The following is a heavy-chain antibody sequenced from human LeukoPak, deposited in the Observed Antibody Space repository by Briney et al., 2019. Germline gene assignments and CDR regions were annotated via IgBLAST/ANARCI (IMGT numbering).Heavy chain of an antibody. CDR1: GFTFSSYA. V-gene: IGHV3-21*01. D-gene: IGHD3-3*01. J-gene: IGHJ2*01. CDR2: ISSSSSYI. CDR3: ARVFPGTYYDFWSFDI. Sequence: GGSLRLSCAASGFTFSSYAMTWVRQAPGKGLEWVSSISSSSSYIYYADSVKGRFTISRDNAKNSLYLQMNSLRAEDTAVYYCARVFPGTYYDFWSFDIWGRGTLVTVS.